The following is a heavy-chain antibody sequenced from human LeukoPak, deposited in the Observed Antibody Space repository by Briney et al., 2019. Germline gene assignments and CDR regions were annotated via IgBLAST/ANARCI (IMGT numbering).Heavy chain of an antibody. J-gene: IGHJ5*02. CDR3: AKDFRWELPSNRFDP. CDR1: GLTFSSYS. D-gene: IGHD1-26*01. V-gene: IGHV3-23*01. CDR2: ISGSGGST. Sequence: PGGSLRLSCAASGLTFSSYSMNWVRQAPGKGLEWVSAISGSGGSTYYADSVKGRFTISRDNSKNTLYLQMNSLRAEDTAVYYCAKDFRWELPSNRFDPWGQGTLVTVSS.